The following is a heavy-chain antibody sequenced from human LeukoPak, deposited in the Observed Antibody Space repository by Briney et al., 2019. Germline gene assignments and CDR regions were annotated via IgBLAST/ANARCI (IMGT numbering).Heavy chain of an antibody. CDR2: ISGGGGTT. J-gene: IGHJ3*02. CDR3: AKDPPTVMANAFHI. Sequence: PGESLRLSCAASGFTFSSYGMSWVRQAPGKGLEWVSSISGGGGTTYYADSVKGRFTISRDNSKNTLYLQMNSLRADDTAVYSCAKDPPTVMANAFHIWGQGTMVTVS. D-gene: IGHD5-18*01. V-gene: IGHV3-23*01. CDR1: GFTFSSYG.